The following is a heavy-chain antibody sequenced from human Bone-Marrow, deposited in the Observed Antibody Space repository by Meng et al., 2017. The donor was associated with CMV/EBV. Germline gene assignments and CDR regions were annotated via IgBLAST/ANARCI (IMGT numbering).Heavy chain of an antibody. Sequence: SVKVSCKASGGTFSSYAISWVRQAPGQGLEWMRGIIPILGIANYAQKFQGRVTITADKSTSTAYMELSSLRSEDTAVYYCARAHRGYQLLYYYYYGMDVWGQGTTVTVSS. CDR2: IIPILGIA. V-gene: IGHV1-69*10. CDR3: ARAHRGYQLLYYYYYGMDV. CDR1: GGTFSSYA. J-gene: IGHJ6*02. D-gene: IGHD2-2*01.